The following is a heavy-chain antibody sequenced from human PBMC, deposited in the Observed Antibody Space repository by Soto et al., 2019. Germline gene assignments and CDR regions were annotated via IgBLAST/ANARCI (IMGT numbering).Heavy chain of an antibody. Sequence: KASETLSLTCTVAGGSIGISSYYWGWSRYPAGKGLEWTGSICYSGSTYYNPSVKSRVTISVDTSKNQFCLQLSSVSAGYTAVYYSASHELATARAVMSRFHPRGQGTMVTVSS. D-gene: IGHD3-16*01. V-gene: IGHV4-39*01. CDR2: ICYSGST. CDR1: GGSIGISSYY. J-gene: IGHJ1*01. CDR3: ASHELATARAVMSRFHP.